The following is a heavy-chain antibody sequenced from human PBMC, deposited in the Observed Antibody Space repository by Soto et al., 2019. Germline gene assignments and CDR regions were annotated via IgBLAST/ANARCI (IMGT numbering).Heavy chain of an antibody. J-gene: IGHJ3*01. Sequence: GGSLRLSCAASGFTFSSYAMNWVRQAPGKGLEWVSTISGSGGSTYYADSVKGRFTISRDNSKNTLYLQMNSLRAEDTAVYYCAKDFGGLRYFDWPFWGQGTMVTVSS. D-gene: IGHD3-9*01. CDR2: ISGSGGST. CDR3: AKDFGGLRYFDWPF. V-gene: IGHV3-23*01. CDR1: GFTFSSYA.